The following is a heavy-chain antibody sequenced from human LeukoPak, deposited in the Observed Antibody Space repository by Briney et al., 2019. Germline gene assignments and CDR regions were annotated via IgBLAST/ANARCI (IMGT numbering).Heavy chain of an antibody. D-gene: IGHD6-13*01. CDR2: ITSRSSYM. J-gene: IGHJ4*02. V-gene: IGHV3-21*01. CDR3: TRDPIAAAASGGDN. Sequence: GSLRLSCAAPGFTFSDYSMNWVRQAPGKGLEWVSSITSRSSYMYYGDSVKGRFTISRDNAKNSLYLQMNSLRAEDTAVYYCTRDPIAAAASGGDNWGQGTLVTVSS. CDR1: GFTFSDYS.